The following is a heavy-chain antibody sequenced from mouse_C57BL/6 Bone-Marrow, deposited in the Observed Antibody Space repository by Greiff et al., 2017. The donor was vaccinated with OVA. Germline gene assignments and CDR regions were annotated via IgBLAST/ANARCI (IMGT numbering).Heavy chain of an antibody. J-gene: IGHJ4*01. CDR3: ARELGRRKNYARDY. V-gene: IGHV2-2*01. D-gene: IGHD4-1*01. Sequence: QVQLKESGPGLVQPSQSLSITCTVSGFSLTSYGVHWVRQSPGKGLEWLGEIWCGGSTAYNAAFISRLSISKDNSKSQVFFKMNSLQSDDTAIYYCARELGRRKNYARDYWGQGTSVTVSS. CDR1: GFSLTSYG. CDR2: IWCGGST.